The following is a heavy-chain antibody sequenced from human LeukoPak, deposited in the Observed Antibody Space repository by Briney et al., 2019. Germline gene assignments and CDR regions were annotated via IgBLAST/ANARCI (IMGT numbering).Heavy chain of an antibody. CDR1: GFPFSTYN. J-gene: IGHJ4*02. D-gene: IGHD1-1*01. CDR3: ASPSPPTGTTDGFDY. CDR2: ISSTSNTI. V-gene: IGHV3-48*01. Sequence: GGSLRLSCVASGFPFSTYNVHWVRRAPGKGLEWISYISSTSNTIYYGDSVKGRFIVSRDNAKNSLYLQMNSLRVEDTAVYYCASPSPPTGTTDGFDYWGQGTLVAVS.